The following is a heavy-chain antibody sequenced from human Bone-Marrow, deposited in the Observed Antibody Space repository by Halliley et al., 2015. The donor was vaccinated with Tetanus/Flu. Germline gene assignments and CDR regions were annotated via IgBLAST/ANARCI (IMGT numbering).Heavy chain of an antibody. Sequence: CAASGFTFSSYRMHWVRQAPRKGLVWVSRINSDGSRTNYADSVKGRFTISRDNTKNTLYLQMNSLRAEDTAVYYCARPSLDSCTRRCIDPWGQGSLVTVSS. V-gene: IGHV3-74*01. CDR1: GFTFSSYR. CDR2: INSDGSRT. CDR3: ARPSLDSCTRRCIDP. D-gene: IGHD2-15*01. J-gene: IGHJ5*02.